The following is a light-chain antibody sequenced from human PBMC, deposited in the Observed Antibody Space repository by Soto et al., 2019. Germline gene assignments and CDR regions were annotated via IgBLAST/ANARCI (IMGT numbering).Light chain of an antibody. CDR2: DAS. V-gene: IGLV3-21*02. Sequence: SYELTQPPSVSVAPGQTARITCGGNNIASKSVHWYQQSPGQAPVLVLYDASNRPSGIPARFSGSNSGSTATLNISSVEAGDEADYFCEVWDISSDQYLFGTGTKVTVL. CDR3: EVWDISSDQYL. J-gene: IGLJ1*01. CDR1: NIASKS.